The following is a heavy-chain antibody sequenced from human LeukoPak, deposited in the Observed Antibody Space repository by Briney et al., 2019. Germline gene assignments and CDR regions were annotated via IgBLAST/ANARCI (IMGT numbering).Heavy chain of an antibody. CDR1: GFTFSSYE. J-gene: IGHJ4*02. CDR3: ARDHYYVSGSYDY. CDR2: ISSSNTI. V-gene: IGHV3-48*03. Sequence: GGSPRLSCAASGFTFSSYEMNWVRQAPGKGLEWISYISSSNTIYYADSVKGRFTISRDNANNSLYLQLNSLRAEDTAVYYCARDHYYVSGSYDYWGQGTLVTVSS. D-gene: IGHD3-10*01.